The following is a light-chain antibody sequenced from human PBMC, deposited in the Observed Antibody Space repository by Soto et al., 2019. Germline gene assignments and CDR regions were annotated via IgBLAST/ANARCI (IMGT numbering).Light chain of an antibody. CDR1: SSDVGGYNY. J-gene: IGLJ1*01. Sequence: QSALTQPASVSGSPGQPITTSCTGTSSDVGGYNYVSWNQQHPGKAPKLMIYDVSNRPSGVSNRFSGSKSGNTASLTISGLQAEDEADYYCSSYTSSSTLEVFGTGTKLTVL. CDR2: DVS. V-gene: IGLV2-14*01. CDR3: SSYTSSSTLEV.